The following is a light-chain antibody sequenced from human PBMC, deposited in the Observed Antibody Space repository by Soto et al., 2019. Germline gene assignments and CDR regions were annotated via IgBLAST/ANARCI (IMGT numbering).Light chain of an antibody. Sequence: EIVLTQSPGTLSLSPGERAALSCRASRSLSSTSLAWYQQRPGQAPRLLIYDVSSRATGIPDRFSGSGSGTDFTLTINRLEPEDFAVYYCQQYGSSPRTFGLRTKVEIK. CDR2: DVS. CDR1: RSLSSTS. V-gene: IGKV3-20*01. J-gene: IGKJ1*01. CDR3: QQYGSSPRT.